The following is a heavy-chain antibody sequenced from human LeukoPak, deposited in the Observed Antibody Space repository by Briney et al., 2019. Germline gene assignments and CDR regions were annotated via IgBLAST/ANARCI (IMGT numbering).Heavy chain of an antibody. V-gene: IGHV3-23*01. CDR2: ISISGGST. CDR3: AKMHTEHLPPYFFDN. CDR1: GFTFSSYA. Sequence: GGSLRLSCAASGFTFSSYAMARVRQAPGKGLEWVSAISISGGSTYYADSVKGRFTVSRDGSKNTLYLQMNSLRAEDTAVYYCAKMHTEHLPPYFFDNWGQGTLVTVSS. D-gene: IGHD1-26*01. J-gene: IGHJ4*02.